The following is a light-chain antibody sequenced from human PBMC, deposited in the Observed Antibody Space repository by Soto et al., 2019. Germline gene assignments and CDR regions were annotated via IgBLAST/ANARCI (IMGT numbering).Light chain of an antibody. V-gene: IGKV3-15*01. CDR2: GAS. Sequence: EIVMTQSPATLSVSPGERATLSCRASQSVRSNLAWYQQKPGQAPRLLIYGASTRATGIPARFSGSGSGTEFTLTISSLQSEDFAVYYCDQYNNWPAWTVGQGTKVEI. CDR1: QSVRSN. CDR3: DQYNNWPAWT. J-gene: IGKJ1*01.